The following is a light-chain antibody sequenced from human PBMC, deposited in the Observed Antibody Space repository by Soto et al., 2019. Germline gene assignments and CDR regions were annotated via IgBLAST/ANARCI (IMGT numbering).Light chain of an antibody. CDR1: SSNIGSNS. V-gene: IGLV1-40*01. CDR3: QSYDSSLSGRV. CDR2: GNS. J-gene: IGLJ3*02. Sequence: QAVVTQPPSASGTPGQRVTISCSGSSSNIGSNSVSWYLQLPGTAPKLLIYGNSNRPSGVPDRFSGSKSGTSASLAITGLQAEDEADYYCQSYDSSLSGRVFGGGTKLTVL.